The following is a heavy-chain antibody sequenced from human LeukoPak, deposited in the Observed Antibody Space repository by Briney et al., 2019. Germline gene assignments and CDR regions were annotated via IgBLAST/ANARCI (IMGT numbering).Heavy chain of an antibody. Sequence: GGSLRLSCAASGFTVRYTHMSWVRQAPGKGLEWVSVIYTGGDTYYADSVRGRFTISRDNSKNTVNLQMNSLRAEDTALYYCAGGQMFTSGGFDDWGQGTLVTVSS. D-gene: IGHD6-19*01. CDR3: AGGQMFTSGGFDD. J-gene: IGHJ4*02. V-gene: IGHV3-53*01. CDR1: GFTVRYTH. CDR2: IYTGGDT.